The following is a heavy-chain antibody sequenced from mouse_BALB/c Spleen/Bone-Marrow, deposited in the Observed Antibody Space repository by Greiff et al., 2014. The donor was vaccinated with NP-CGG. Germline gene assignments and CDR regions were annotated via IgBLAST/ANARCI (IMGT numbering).Heavy chain of an antibody. D-gene: IGHD1-1*01. CDR3: ARVYGSSYDPYYYAMDY. V-gene: IGHV2-9*02. CDR2: IWAGGST. J-gene: IGHJ4*01. CDR1: GFSLTSYG. Sequence: VKVEESGPGLVAPSQSLSITCTVSGFSLTSYGVYWARQPPGKGLEWPGVIWAGGSTNYNSALMSRLSISKDNSKSQVFLKMNSLQTDDTAMYYCARVYGSSYDPYYYAMDYGGQGTSVTVSS.